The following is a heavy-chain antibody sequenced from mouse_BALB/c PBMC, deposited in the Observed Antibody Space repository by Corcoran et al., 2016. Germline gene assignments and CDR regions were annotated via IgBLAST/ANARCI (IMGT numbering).Heavy chain of an antibody. CDR2: INTYTGEP. V-gene: IGHV9-1*02. J-gene: IGHJ4*01. Sequence: QIQLVQSGPELKKPGETVKISCKASGYTFTNYGMNWVKQAPGKGLKWMGWINTYTGEPTYADDFKGRFAFSLETSASTAYLQINNLKNEDMATYFCASYYRYYYAMDYWGQGTSVTVSS. CDR3: ASYYRYYYAMDY. D-gene: IGHD2-14*01. CDR1: GYTFTNYG.